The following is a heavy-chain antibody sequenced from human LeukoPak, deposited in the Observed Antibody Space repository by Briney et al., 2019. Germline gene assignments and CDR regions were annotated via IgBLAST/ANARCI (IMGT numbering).Heavy chain of an antibody. J-gene: IGHJ4*02. Sequence: GGSLRLSCAASGFTFSSYGMSGVRQAPGKGLEWVSAISGSGGSTYYADSVKGRFTISRDNSKNTLYLQMNSLRGEDTAVYYCAKQMGAADFDYWGQGTLVTVSS. CDR1: GFTFSSYG. CDR3: AKQMGAADFDY. V-gene: IGHV3-23*01. CDR2: ISGSGGST. D-gene: IGHD2-15*01.